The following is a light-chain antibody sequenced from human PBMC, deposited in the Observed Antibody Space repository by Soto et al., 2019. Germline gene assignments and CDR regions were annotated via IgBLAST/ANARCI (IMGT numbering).Light chain of an antibody. V-gene: IGLV1-40*01. CDR3: QSYDNSLTGWV. CDR1: SSNIRAGYD. CDR2: GNN. Sequence: QSVLTQPPSVSGAPGQRVTISCTGSSSNIRAGYDVHWYQQFPGTAPKPLIYGNNNRPSGVPDRFSGSKSGTSASLAITGLQAEDEADYYCQSYDNSLTGWVFGGGTKLTVL. J-gene: IGLJ3*02.